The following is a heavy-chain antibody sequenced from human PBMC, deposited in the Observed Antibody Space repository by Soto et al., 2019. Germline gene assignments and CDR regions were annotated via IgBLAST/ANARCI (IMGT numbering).Heavy chain of an antibody. J-gene: IGHJ4*02. CDR3: ARGTKILRYFDWLSFDY. V-gene: IGHV1-24*01. D-gene: IGHD3-9*01. Sequence: GASVKVSCKVSGYTLTELSMHWVRQAPGKGLEWMGGFDPEDGETIYAQKLQGRVTMTTDTSTSTAYMELRSLRSDDTAVYYCARGTKILRYFDWLSFDYWGQGTLVTVSS. CDR1: GYTLTELS. CDR2: FDPEDGET.